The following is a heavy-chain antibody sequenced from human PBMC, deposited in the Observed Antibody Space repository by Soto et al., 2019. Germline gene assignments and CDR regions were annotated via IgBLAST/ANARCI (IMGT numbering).Heavy chain of an antibody. CDR1: GFTFSSYG. V-gene: IGHV3-30*18. J-gene: IGHJ6*02. D-gene: IGHD2-2*01. CDR2: ISYDGGNK. CDR3: VKSLGYCTSSSCSRDYYYYYGMDG. Sequence: GGSLRLSCAVSGFTFSSYGMHWVRQAPGKGLEWVAAISYDGGNKYYVDSVKGRFSISRDNPKNTLYLQMNSLKPEDAAVYYCVKSLGYCTSSSCSRDYYYYYGMDGWGQGTTVTVSS.